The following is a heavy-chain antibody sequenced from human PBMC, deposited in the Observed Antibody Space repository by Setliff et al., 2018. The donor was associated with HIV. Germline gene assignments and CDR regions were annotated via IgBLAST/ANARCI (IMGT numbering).Heavy chain of an antibody. V-gene: IGHV1-8*02. CDR3: ARLSSAAMWGGGAFDI. Sequence: ASVKVSCKASGYTFTNYDINWVRQATGQGLEWMGWMNPNSGNTGYAQKFQGRVSMTRDTSIGTAYMQLSGLGFEDTAVYYCARLSSAAMWGGGAFDIWGQGTMVTVSS. J-gene: IGHJ3*02. CDR2: MNPNSGNT. D-gene: IGHD2-2*01. CDR1: GYTFTNYD.